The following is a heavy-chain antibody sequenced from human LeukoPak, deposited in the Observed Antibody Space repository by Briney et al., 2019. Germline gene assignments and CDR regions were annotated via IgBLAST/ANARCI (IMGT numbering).Heavy chain of an antibody. CDR1: GGSTSSYY. V-gene: IGHV4-59*01. Sequence: SETLSLTCTVSGGSTSSYYWSWIRQPPGKGLEWIGYIYYSGSTNYNPSLKSRVTISVDTSKNQFSLKLSSVTAADTAVYYCARGMEWELLRGPYFDYWGQGTLVTVSS. D-gene: IGHD1-26*01. CDR3: ARGMEWELLRGPYFDY. J-gene: IGHJ4*02. CDR2: IYYSGST.